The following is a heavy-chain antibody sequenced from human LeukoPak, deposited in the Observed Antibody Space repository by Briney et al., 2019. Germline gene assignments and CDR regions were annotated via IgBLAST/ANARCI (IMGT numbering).Heavy chain of an antibody. CDR1: GGSISSSSYY. D-gene: IGHD6-13*01. Sequence: PSETLSLTCTVSGGSISSSSYYWGWIRQPPGKGLEWIGSIYYSGSTYYNPSLKSRVTISVDTSKNQFSLKLSSMTAADTAVYYCARVIAAAEFGFDPRGQGTLVTVSS. CDR3: ARVIAAAEFGFDP. V-gene: IGHV4-39*07. CDR2: IYYSGST. J-gene: IGHJ5*02.